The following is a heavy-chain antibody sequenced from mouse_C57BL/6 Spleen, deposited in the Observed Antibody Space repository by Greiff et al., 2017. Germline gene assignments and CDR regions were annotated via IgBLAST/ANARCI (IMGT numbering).Heavy chain of an antibody. D-gene: IGHD1-1*01. J-gene: IGHJ1*03. CDR1: GFTFSDYY. V-gene: IGHV5-12*01. Sequence: EVKLVESGGGLVQPGGSLKLSCAASGFTFSDYYMYWVRQTPEKRLEWVAYISNGGGSTYYPDTVKGRFTISRDNAKNTLYLQMSRLKSEDTAMYYCARRDTTVWGYFDVWGTGTTVTVSS. CDR3: ARRDTTVWGYFDV. CDR2: ISNGGGST.